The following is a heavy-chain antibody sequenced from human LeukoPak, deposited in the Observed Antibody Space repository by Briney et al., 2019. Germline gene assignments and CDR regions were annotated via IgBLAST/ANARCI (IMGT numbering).Heavy chain of an antibody. CDR3: ARDRPDTTSHTTVVRFDP. V-gene: IGHV4-31*03. Sequence: PSQTLSLTCSVSGDSISSGGYYWHWIRQHPEKGLEWIGYIYSTGTTYYNPSLTSRLTMSLDTSKNQFSLKVTSVTAADTAVYFCARDRPDTTSHTTVVRFDPWGQGTLVTVSS. CDR1: GDSISSGGYY. D-gene: IGHD1-26*01. CDR2: IYSTGTT. J-gene: IGHJ5*02.